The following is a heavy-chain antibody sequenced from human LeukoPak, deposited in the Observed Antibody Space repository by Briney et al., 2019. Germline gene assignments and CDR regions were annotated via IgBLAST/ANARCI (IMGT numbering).Heavy chain of an antibody. D-gene: IGHD3-9*01. J-gene: IGHJ4*02. Sequence: VSSISSSSSYIYYADSVKGRFTISRDNAKNSLYLQMNSLRAEDTAVYYCARGRHYDIYFDYWGQGTLVTVSS. CDR3: ARGRHYDIYFDY. CDR2: ISSSSSYI. V-gene: IGHV3-21*01.